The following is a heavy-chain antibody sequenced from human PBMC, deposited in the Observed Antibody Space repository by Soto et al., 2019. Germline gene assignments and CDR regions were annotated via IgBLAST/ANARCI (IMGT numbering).Heavy chain of an antibody. V-gene: IGHV1-3*01. CDR2: IDAGNGDT. CDR1: GYTFTNYA. D-gene: IGHD3-3*01. J-gene: IGHJ5*02. CDR3: ARDPYYDFWSGSNWFDP. Sequence: ASVKVSCKASGYTFTNYAMHWVREAPGQRLEWMGWIDAGNGDTKYSQNFQGRVTITRDTSASTAYMELSSLRSEDTAVYYCARDPYYDFWSGSNWFDPWGQGTLVTVSS.